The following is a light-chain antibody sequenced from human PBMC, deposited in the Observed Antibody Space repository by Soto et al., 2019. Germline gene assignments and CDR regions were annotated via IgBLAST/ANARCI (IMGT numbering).Light chain of an antibody. J-gene: IGKJ5*01. Sequence: DIQMTQSPTSLPAXXXXXXXXXXXASQSISSYLNWYQQKPGKAPKLLIYAASSLQSGVPSRFSGSGSGTDFTLTISSLQPEDFATYYCQQSYSTPITFGQGTRLEIK. CDR3: QQSYSTPIT. CDR1: QSISSY. CDR2: AAS. V-gene: IGKV1-39*01.